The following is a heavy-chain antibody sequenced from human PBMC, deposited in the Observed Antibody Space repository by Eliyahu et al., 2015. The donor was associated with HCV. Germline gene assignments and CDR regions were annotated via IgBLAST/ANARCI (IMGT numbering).Heavy chain of an antibody. CDR3: ARDSRYGSGSYDFDY. D-gene: IGHD3-10*01. Sequence: EVKKPGSSVKVSCKASGGTFSSYAISWVRQAPGQGLEWMGGIIPIFGTANYAQKFQGRVTITADKSTSTAYMELSSLRSEDTAVYYCARDSRYGSGSYDFDYWGQGTLVTVSS. V-gene: IGHV1-69*06. CDR2: IIPIFGTA. CDR1: GGTFSSYA. J-gene: IGHJ4*02.